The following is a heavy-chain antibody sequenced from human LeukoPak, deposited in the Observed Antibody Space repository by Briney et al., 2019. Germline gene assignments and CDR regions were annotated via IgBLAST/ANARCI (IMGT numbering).Heavy chain of an antibody. CDR3: ARSPTVITFYFDY. V-gene: IGHV3-48*03. CDR1: GFTFSSYE. Sequence: GGSLRLSCAASGFTFSSYEMNWVRQAPGKGLEWVSYNSSSGSTIYYADSVKGRFTISRDNAKNSLFLQLNSLRAEDTAIYYCARSPTVITFYFDYWGHGTLVTVSS. J-gene: IGHJ4*01. CDR2: NSSSGSTI. D-gene: IGHD4-11*01.